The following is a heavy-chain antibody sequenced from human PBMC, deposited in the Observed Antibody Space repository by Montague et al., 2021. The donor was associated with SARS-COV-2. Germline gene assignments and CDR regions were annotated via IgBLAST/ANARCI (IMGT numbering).Heavy chain of an antibody. CDR2: VSSGGNT. J-gene: IGHJ4*02. CDR1: GYSGSHYY. CDR3: AGGSGWMLDS. Sequence: SETLSLTCTISGYSGSHYYWSFIRQTPGKGLEWIGFVSSGGNTNXXPSLKNRVSISMDTSKSQFSLKLTSVTAADTAVYFCAGGSGWMLDSWGQGTLVTVSS. V-gene: IGHV4-59*02. D-gene: IGHD3-3*01.